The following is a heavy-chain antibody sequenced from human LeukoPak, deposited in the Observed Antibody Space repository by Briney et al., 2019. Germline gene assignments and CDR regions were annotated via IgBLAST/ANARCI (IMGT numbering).Heavy chain of an antibody. CDR3: ARDRRWLQF. Sequence: SCAASGFTFSDYYMSWVRQAPGKGLEWISYISGSGNSIYYVDSVKGRFTISRDSANNSLYLQMNSLRVDDTAVYYCARDRRWLQFWGQGTLVIVSS. CDR2: ISGSGNSI. D-gene: IGHD5-24*01. V-gene: IGHV3-11*01. J-gene: IGHJ4*02. CDR1: GFTFSDYY.